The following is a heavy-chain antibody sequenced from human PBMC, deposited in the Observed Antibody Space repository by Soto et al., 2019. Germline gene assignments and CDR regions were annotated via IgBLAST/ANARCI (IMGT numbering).Heavy chain of an antibody. D-gene: IGHD2-2*02. CDR3: ARVVIDIVVLPAPISSDP. V-gene: IGHV4-59*08. J-gene: IGHJ5*02. CDR1: GGSISSYY. Sequence: SETLSITCTVSGGSISSYYWSWIRQPPGKGLEWIGYIYYSGSTNYNPSLKSRVTISVDTSKNQFSLKLSSVTAADTAVYYCARVVIDIVVLPAPISSDPWGQRTLVTVSS. CDR2: IYYSGST.